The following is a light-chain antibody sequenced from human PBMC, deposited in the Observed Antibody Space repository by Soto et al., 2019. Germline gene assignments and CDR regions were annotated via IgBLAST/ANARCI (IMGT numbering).Light chain of an antibody. Sequence: VLTQSPGTLSLSPGERATLSCRASQSVSSSYLAWYQQKPGQAPRLLIYGASSRATGIPDRFSGSGSGTDFTLTISRLEPEDFAVYYCQQYGSSPETFGQGTKVDIK. CDR3: QQYGSSPET. CDR1: QSVSSSY. V-gene: IGKV3-20*01. J-gene: IGKJ1*01. CDR2: GAS.